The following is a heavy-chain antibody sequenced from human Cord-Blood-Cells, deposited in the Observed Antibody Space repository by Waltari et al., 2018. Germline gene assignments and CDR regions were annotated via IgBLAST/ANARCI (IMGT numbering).Heavy chain of an antibody. CDR1: GFTVSSTS. V-gene: IGHV3-53*01. CDR3: ARGQQWLVEGWYFDL. J-gene: IGHJ2*01. CDR2: IYSGGST. D-gene: IGHD6-19*01. Sequence: EVQLVESGGGLIQPGGSLRLSCAASGFTVSSTSMSWVRQAPGKGLEWVSVIYSGGSTYYADSVKGRFTISRDNSKNTLYLQMNSLRAEDTAVYYCARGQQWLVEGWYFDLWGRGTLVTVSS.